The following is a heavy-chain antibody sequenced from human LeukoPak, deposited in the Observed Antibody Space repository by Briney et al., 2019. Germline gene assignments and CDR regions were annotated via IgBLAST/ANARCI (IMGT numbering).Heavy chain of an antibody. CDR1: GFTFSSYS. J-gene: IGHJ5*02. V-gene: IGHV3-48*01. Sequence: GGSLRLSCAASGFTFSSYSMNWVRQAPGKGLEWVSYISSSGSTIYYADSVKGRFTISRDNAKNSLYLQMNSLRAEDTAVYYCARDAVVVVAAPHNWFDPWGQGTLVTVSS. CDR3: ARDAVVVVAAPHNWFDP. D-gene: IGHD2-15*01. CDR2: ISSSGSTI.